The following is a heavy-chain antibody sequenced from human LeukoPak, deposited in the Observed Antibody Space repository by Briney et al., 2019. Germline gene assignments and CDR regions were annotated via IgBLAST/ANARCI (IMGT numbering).Heavy chain of an antibody. CDR3: ARDTHYGSGNYYNFDY. D-gene: IGHD3-10*01. CDR2: ICHCGST. Sequence: SETLSLTCAVSGYSISSRYYWGWIRQPPGKGLEWIGSICHCGSTYYNPSLRSRVTISLDTSKNQFSLKLSSVTAADTAMHYCARDTHYGSGNYYNFDYWGQGTLVTVSS. J-gene: IGHJ4*02. V-gene: IGHV4-38-2*02. CDR1: GYSISSRYY.